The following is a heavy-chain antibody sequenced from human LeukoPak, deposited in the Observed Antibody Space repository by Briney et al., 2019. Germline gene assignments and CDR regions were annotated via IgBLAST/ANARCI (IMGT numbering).Heavy chain of an antibody. Sequence: GASVKVSCKASGYTFTGYYMYWVRQAPGQGLEWMGWINPSSGGTKYAQKFQGRVTMTRDTSISTAYMELSSLISDDTAVYYCARVEIQWLASFDYWGQGTLVTVSS. D-gene: IGHD6-19*01. V-gene: IGHV1-2*02. J-gene: IGHJ4*02. CDR3: ARVEIQWLASFDY. CDR1: GYTFTGYY. CDR2: INPSSGGT.